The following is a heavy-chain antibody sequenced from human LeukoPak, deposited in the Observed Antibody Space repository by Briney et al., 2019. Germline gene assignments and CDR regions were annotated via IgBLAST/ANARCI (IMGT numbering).Heavy chain of an antibody. CDR1: NGAVKNYY. CDR2: FLYSGTT. V-gene: IGHV4-59*02. D-gene: IGHD1-26*01. J-gene: IGHJ4*02. CDR3: ATLIYSGSRYHFDT. Sequence: PSETLSLTCSVSNGAVKNYYWTWIRQPPGQGLEWIGNFLYSGTTTYRASLDSRLIISVDNSKNTVSLRLFSVTAADTAVYYCATLIYSGSRYHFDTWGQGTLVTVSS.